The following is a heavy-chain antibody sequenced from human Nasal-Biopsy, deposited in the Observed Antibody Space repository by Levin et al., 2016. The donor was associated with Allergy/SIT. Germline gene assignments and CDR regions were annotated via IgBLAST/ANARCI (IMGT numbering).Heavy chain of an antibody. CDR2: IYYSGST. V-gene: IGHV4-59*01. CDR3: AKFGARGSGYYDNWFDP. CDR1: GGSISSYY. Sequence: GSLRLSCTVSGGSISSYYYNWIRQPPGKGLEWIGFIYYSGSTIYNPSLKSRVTISLDTSKNHFSLNLTSVTAADTAVYYCAKFGARGSGYYDNWFDPWGQGILVTVSS. J-gene: IGHJ5*02. D-gene: IGHD3-3*01.